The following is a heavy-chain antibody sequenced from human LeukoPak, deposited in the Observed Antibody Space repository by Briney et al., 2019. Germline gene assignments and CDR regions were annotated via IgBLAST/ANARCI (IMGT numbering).Heavy chain of an antibody. CDR2: KSYDGRII. CDR1: GFTFSSYG. J-gene: IGHJ4*02. CDR3: ATETSVGGEFDY. D-gene: IGHD1-26*01. Sequence: PGGSLRLSCAASGFTFSSYGMHWVRQAPGKGLEWVSFKSYDGRIIFNADSVKGRISISRDNSENTLFLQMDSLRTEDTAVYYCATETSVGGEFDYWGQGTLVTVSS. V-gene: IGHV3-30*19.